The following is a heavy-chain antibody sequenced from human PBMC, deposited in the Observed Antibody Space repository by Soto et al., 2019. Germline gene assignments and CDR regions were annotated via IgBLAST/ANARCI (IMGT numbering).Heavy chain of an antibody. CDR2: ISYDGSNK. V-gene: IGHV3-30-3*01. D-gene: IGHD2-2*02. CDR3: ARGSEAAIHFDY. CDR1: GFTFSSYA. Sequence: RLSCAASGFTFSSYAMHWVRQAPGKGLEWVAVISYDGSNKYYADSVKGRFTISRDNSKNTLYLQMNSLRAEDTAVYYCARGSEAAIHFDYWGQGTLVTVSS. J-gene: IGHJ4*02.